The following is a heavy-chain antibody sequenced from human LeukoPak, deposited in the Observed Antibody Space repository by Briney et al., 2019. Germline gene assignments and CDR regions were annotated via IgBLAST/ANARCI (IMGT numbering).Heavy chain of an antibody. Sequence: ASVKVSCKTSGYTFTNYCIHWVRQAPGQGLEWMGRIDPNTGGTKSAKNFQGRVTMTRDTSISTAYMALSGLRSDDTAVYYCAREPNTYYDSSGAPRAFDIWGQGTMVTVSS. CDR2: IDPNTGGT. CDR1: GYTFTNYC. D-gene: IGHD3-22*01. CDR3: AREPNTYYDSSGAPRAFDI. V-gene: IGHV1-2*06. J-gene: IGHJ3*02.